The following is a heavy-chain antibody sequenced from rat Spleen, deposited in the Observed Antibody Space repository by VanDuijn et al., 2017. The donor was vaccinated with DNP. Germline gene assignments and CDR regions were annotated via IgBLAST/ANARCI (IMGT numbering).Heavy chain of an antibody. V-gene: IGHV5S10*01. CDR3: ATESYVYQGYFDF. CDR1: GFRFSDYN. D-gene: IGHD1-6*01. J-gene: IGHJ1*01. CDR2: IIYDGSRT. Sequence: EVQLVESGGGLVQPGRPLKLSCAASGFRFSDYNMAWVRQAPKKGLEWVDTIIYDGSRTYYRDSVKGRFTISKDNAKSTRYLQMDSLRSENTATYYCATESYVYQGYFDFWGPGTMVTVSS.